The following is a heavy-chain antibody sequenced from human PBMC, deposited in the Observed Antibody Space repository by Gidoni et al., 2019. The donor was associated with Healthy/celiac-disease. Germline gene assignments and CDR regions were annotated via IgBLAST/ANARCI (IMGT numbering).Heavy chain of an antibody. CDR2: ISGSGGST. CDR1: GFTFSSYA. Sequence: EVQLLESGGGLVQPGGSLRLSCAASGFTFSSYAMSWVRQAPGKGLEWVSAISGSGGSTYYADSVKGRFTISRDNSKNTLYLQMNSLRAEDTAVYYCAKYGLYYDILTGPIDYYYYYGMDVWGQGTTVTVSS. V-gene: IGHV3-23*01. CDR3: AKYGLYYDILTGPIDYYYYYGMDV. J-gene: IGHJ6*02. D-gene: IGHD3-9*01.